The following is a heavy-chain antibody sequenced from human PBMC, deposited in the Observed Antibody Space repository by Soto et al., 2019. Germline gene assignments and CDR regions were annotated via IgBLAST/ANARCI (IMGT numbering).Heavy chain of an antibody. CDR2: IWFDGSNK. D-gene: IGHD2-21*02. CDR3: ARGGGDYDAFDL. J-gene: IGHJ3*01. CDR1: GFTFSSYG. V-gene: IGHV3-33*01. Sequence: QVQLVESGGGVVQPGRSLRLSCAASGFTFSSYGMHWVRQALGKGLEWVAVIWFDGSNKYYSDSVKGRFTISRDNSKNTLYLQMNSLRAEATAVYYCARGGGDYDAFDLWGQGKMVTVSS.